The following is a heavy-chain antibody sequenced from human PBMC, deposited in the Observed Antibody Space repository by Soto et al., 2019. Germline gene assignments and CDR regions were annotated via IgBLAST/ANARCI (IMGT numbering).Heavy chain of an antibody. D-gene: IGHD2-21*02. V-gene: IGHV1-69*12. CDR1: GGTFSSYA. CDR3: ARNIVVVTAIHWYFDL. Sequence: QVQLVQSGAEVKKPGSSVKVSCKASGGTFSSYAISWVRPAPGQGLEWMGGIIPIFGTANYAQKFQGRVTITADESTSTAYMELRSLRSEDTAVYYCARNIVVVTAIHWYFDLWGRGTLVTVSS. CDR2: IIPIFGTA. J-gene: IGHJ2*01.